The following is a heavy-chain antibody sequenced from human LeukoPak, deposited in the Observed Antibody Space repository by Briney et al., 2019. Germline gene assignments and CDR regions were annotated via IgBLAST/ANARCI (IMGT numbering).Heavy chain of an antibody. V-gene: IGHV4-4*07. CDR1: GGSISSYY. Sequence: SETLSLTCTVSGGSISSYYWSWIRQPAGKGLEWIGRIYTGGSTNYNPSLKSRVTMSVDTSKNQFSLKLSSATAADTAVYYCARTIVVVPGWNPSYYFDYWGQGTLVTVSS. J-gene: IGHJ4*02. D-gene: IGHD2-2*01. CDR2: IYTGGST. CDR3: ARTIVVVPGWNPSYYFDY.